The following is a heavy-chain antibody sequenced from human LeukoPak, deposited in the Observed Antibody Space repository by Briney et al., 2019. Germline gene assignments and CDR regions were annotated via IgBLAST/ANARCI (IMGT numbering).Heavy chain of an antibody. V-gene: IGHV3-23*01. CDR2: ISGSAATT. CDR1: GFTFSSYA. D-gene: IGHD3-10*01. J-gene: IGHJ3*02. CDR3: AKSVGIIRRGAFDI. Sequence: GGSLRLSCAASGFTFSSYAMSWVRQAPGKGLEWVSGISGSAATTYYADSAKGRFTISRDNSKNRLYLQMNSLRVDDTAVYYCAKSVGIIRRGAFDIWGQGTMVTVSS.